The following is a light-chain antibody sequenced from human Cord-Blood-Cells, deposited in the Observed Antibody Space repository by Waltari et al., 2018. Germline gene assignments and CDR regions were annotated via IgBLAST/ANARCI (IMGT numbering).Light chain of an antibody. Sequence: QSVLTQPPSASGTPGQRVTISCSGSSSNLGSNYVNWYQQHPGTAPKLLIYRNNQRPSGVPGRFSGSKSGTSASLAIGGLRSEDEADYYCAAWDDSLSGIFGGETKLTVL. CDR2: RNN. V-gene: IGLV1-47*01. CDR3: AAWDDSLSGI. CDR1: SSNLGSNY. J-gene: IGLJ2*01.